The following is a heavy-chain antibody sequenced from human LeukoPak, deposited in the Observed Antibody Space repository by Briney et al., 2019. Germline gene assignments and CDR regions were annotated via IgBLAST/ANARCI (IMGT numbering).Heavy chain of an antibody. CDR1: GFTFDDYA. Sequence: GGSLRLSCAASGFTFDDYAIHWVRQAPGKGLEWVSGISWNSGKIVYADSVKGRFPISRDNAKNSVYLQMDSLRAEDTALYYCAKETHSTMVPGYAFDIWGQGTMVTVSS. J-gene: IGHJ3*02. V-gene: IGHV3-9*01. CDR3: AKETHSTMVPGYAFDI. D-gene: IGHD2-8*01. CDR2: ISWNSGKI.